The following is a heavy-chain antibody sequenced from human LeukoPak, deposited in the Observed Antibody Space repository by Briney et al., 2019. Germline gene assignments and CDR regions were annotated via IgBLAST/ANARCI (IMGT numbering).Heavy chain of an antibody. Sequence: SETLSLTCTVSGGSISNYFWSWIRQPPGKGLEWLGYIYYSGSTNYNPSLKSRVTISVDTSKNQFSLKLSSVTAADTAVYYCARDGYNSYYYYMDVWGKGTTVTVSS. J-gene: IGHJ6*03. D-gene: IGHD5-24*01. V-gene: IGHV4-59*01. CDR2: IYYSGST. CDR1: GGSISNYF. CDR3: ARDGYNSYYYYMDV.